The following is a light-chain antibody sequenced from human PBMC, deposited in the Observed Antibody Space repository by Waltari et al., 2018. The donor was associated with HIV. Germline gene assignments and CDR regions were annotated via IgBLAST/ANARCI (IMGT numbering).Light chain of an antibody. CDR3: AAWDDNRNTVV. CDR2: INN. CDR1: SSNIGSNS. Sequence: QSVLTQPPSASGTPGQRVAISCSGSSSNIGSNSVTWYQQVAVAAPKIIIKINNRRPSGVPVRFSGSKSGTAGSLAISALQSEDEADYYCAAWDDNRNTVVFGGGTKLTVL. V-gene: IGLV1-44*01. J-gene: IGLJ2*01.